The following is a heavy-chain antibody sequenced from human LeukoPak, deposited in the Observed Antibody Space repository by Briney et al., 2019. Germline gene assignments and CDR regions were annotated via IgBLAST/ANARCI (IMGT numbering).Heavy chain of an antibody. CDR2: IKQDGSEK. V-gene: IGHV3-7*04. Sequence: GGSLRLSCAASGFTFSSYWMSWVRQAPGKGLEWVANIKQDGSEKYYVDSVKGRFTISRDNAKNSLYLQMNSLRAEDTAVYYCARASGRSSWYSYYYYGMDVWGQGTTVTVSS. D-gene: IGHD6-13*01. CDR1: GFTFSSYW. J-gene: IGHJ6*02. CDR3: ARASGRSSWYSYYYYGMDV.